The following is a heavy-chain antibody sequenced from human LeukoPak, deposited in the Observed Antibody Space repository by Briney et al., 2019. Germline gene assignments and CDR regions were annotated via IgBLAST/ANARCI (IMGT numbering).Heavy chain of an antibody. V-gene: IGHV3-30*18. CDR3: AKNIAALDFYAMDV. Sequence: GGSLRLSCVASGFSFNNKGTHWVRQVPGKGLEWVATISYDGTEKDYAVSVKGRFTISRDSSTNTLFLQMNSLRPEDTALYYCAKNIAALDFYAMDVWGTGTTVIVSS. CDR1: GFSFNNKG. J-gene: IGHJ6*04. CDR2: ISYDGTEK. D-gene: IGHD6-13*01.